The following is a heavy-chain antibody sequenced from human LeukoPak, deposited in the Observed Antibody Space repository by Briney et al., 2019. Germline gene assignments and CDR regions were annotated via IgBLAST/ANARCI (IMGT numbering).Heavy chain of an antibody. Sequence: GGSLRLSCTASGFTFGDCTVTWFRQAPGKGLEWVGFIRSKTYGGTTEDAASVKGRFSISRDDSKSIAYLQMNSLKTEDTAVYYCIRGGANSPFDYWGQGTLVTVSS. CDR1: GFTFGDCT. J-gene: IGHJ4*02. CDR3: IRGGANSPFDY. V-gene: IGHV3-49*03. CDR2: IRSKTYGGTT. D-gene: IGHD3-16*01.